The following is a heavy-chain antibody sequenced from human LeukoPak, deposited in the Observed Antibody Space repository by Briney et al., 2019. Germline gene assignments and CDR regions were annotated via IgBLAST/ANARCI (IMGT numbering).Heavy chain of an antibody. D-gene: IGHD3-22*01. V-gene: IGHV4-30-4*01. J-gene: IGHJ3*02. Sequence: SETLSLTCTVSGGSISSGDYYWSWIRQPPGKGLEWIGYIYYSGSTYYNPSLKSRVTISVDTSKNQFSLKLSSVTAADTAVYYCARDAPYYDSSGYSNSDAFDIWGQGTMVTVSS. CDR1: GGSISSGDYY. CDR2: IYYSGST. CDR3: ARDAPYYDSSGYSNSDAFDI.